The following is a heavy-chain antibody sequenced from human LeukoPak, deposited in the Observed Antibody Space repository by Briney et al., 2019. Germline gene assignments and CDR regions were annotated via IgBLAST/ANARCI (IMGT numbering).Heavy chain of an antibody. CDR1: GYTFTGYY. Sequence: ASVKVSCKASGYTFTGYYMHWVRQAPGQGLEWMGRINPNSGGTNYAQKFQGGVTMTRDTSISTAYMELSRLRSDDTAVYYCAGTPGIAAAGNFRHFDYWGQGTLVTVSS. V-gene: IGHV1-2*06. J-gene: IGHJ4*02. D-gene: IGHD6-13*01. CDR3: AGTPGIAAAGNFRHFDY. CDR2: INPNSGGT.